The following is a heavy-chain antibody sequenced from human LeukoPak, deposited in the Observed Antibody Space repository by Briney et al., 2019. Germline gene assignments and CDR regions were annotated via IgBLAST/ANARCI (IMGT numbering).Heavy chain of an antibody. Sequence: GRSLRLSCAASGFTFSSYEMNWVRQAPGKGLEWVSYISSSGSTIYYADSVKGRFTISRGNAKNSLYLQMNSLRAEDTAVYYCARGSTMIQRYYFDCWGQGTLVTVSS. CDR2: ISSSGSTI. CDR3: ARGSTMIQRYYFDC. D-gene: IGHD3-22*01. J-gene: IGHJ4*02. CDR1: GFTFSSYE. V-gene: IGHV3-48*03.